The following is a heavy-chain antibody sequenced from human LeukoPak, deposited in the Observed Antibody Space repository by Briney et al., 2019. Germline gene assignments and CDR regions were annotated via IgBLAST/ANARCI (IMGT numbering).Heavy chain of an antibody. V-gene: IGHV7-4-1*02. CDR3: ARDPHQIVGATTFFDY. D-gene: IGHD1-26*01. Sequence: AASVKVSCKATGYTFTNYAMNWVRQAPGQGLEWMGWINTNTGNPTYAQGFTGRFVFSLDTSVSTAYLQISSLKAEDTAVYYCARDPHQIVGATTFFDYWGQGTLVTVSS. CDR1: GYTFTNYA. CDR2: INTNTGNP. J-gene: IGHJ4*02.